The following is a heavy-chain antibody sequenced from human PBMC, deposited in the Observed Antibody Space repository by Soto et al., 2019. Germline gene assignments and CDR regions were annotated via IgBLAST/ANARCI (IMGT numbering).Heavy chain of an antibody. J-gene: IGHJ5*02. D-gene: IGHD5-18*01. Sequence: QVQLVESGGGVVQPGRSLRLSCAASGFTFSSYAMHWVRQAPGKGLEWVAVISYDGSNKYYADSEKGRFTISRDNSKNTLYLQMNSLRAEDTAVYYCARDGTGGIQLWLGWFDPWGQGTLVTVSS. V-gene: IGHV3-30-3*01. CDR2: ISYDGSNK. CDR1: GFTFSSYA. CDR3: ARDGTGGIQLWLGWFDP.